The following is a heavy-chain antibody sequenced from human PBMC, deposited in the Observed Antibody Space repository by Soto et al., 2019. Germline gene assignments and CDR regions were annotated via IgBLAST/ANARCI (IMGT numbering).Heavy chain of an antibody. D-gene: IGHD5-12*01. CDR2: IYHSGDT. Sequence: SETLSLTCAFSGDSISNTNWWIWVRQPPGKGLEWIGEIYHSGDTNYNPSLKSRVILSVDKSKNQFFLKVNSVTAEDTAVYYCAKAKVEMATIAAFDIWGQGTMVTV. V-gene: IGHV4-4*02. J-gene: IGHJ3*02. CDR3: AKAKVEMATIAAFDI. CDR1: GDSISNTNW.